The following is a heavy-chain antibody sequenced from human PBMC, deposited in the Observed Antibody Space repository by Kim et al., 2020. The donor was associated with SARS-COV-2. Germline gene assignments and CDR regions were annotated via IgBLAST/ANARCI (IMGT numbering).Heavy chain of an antibody. CDR2: ISSSGSTI. D-gene: IGHD5-12*01. V-gene: IGHV3-11*04. Sequence: GGSLRLSCAASGFTFSDYYMSWIRQAPGKGLEWVSYISSSGSTIYYADSVKGRFTISRDNAKNSLYLQMNSLRAEDTAVYYCARVATIRKWDYYYGMDVWGQGTTVTVSS. CDR3: ARVATIRKWDYYYGMDV. CDR1: GFTFSDYY. J-gene: IGHJ6*02.